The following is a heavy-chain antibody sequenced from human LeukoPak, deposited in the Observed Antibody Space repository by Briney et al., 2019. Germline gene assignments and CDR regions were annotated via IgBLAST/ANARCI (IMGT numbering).Heavy chain of an antibody. CDR1: GGSISGYY. V-gene: IGHV4-59*01. Sequence: SETLSLTCIVSGGSISGYYWSWIRQPPGKGLEWIGYIYYSGSSNYNPSLKSRVTISVDTSKNQFSLKLTSVTAADTAVYYCARQGRAGTTFDYWGQGTLVTVSS. J-gene: IGHJ4*02. CDR3: ARQGRAGTTFDY. D-gene: IGHD6-19*01. CDR2: IYYSGSS.